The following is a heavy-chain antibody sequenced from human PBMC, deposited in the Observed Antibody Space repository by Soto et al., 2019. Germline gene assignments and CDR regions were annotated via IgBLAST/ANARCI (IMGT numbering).Heavy chain of an antibody. V-gene: IGHV4-31*03. CDR3: ARVLWFGESRRGMDV. CDR2: IYYSGST. D-gene: IGHD3-10*01. CDR1: GGSISSGGYY. J-gene: IGHJ6*02. Sequence: QVQLQESGPGLVKPSQTLSLTCTVSGGSISSGGYYWSWIRQHPGKGLEWIGYIYYSGSTYYNPSLKSRLTISVDTSKKQFSLKLSSVTAADTAVYYCARVLWFGESRRGMDVWGQGTTVPVSS.